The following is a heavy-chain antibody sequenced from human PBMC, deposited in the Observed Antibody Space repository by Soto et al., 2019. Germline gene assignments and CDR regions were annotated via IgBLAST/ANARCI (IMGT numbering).Heavy chain of an antibody. CDR1: GFTFSNYA. Sequence: EGQVLESGGGLVQPGGSLRLSCGASGFTFSNYAMNWVRQAPGKGLEWVSGISGRGSSTYYADSVKGRFTISRDNSQNTIYLQMNSLRADDTAVYYCAREKYYHDKSGYYSSYLDSWGQGTPVTVSS. CDR2: ISGRGSST. J-gene: IGHJ4*02. V-gene: IGHV3-23*01. CDR3: AREKYYHDKSGYYSSYLDS. D-gene: IGHD3-22*01.